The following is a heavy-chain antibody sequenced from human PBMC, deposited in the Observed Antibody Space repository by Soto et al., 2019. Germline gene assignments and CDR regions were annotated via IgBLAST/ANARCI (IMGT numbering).Heavy chain of an antibody. CDR1: GYSFTSYW. CDR3: ARHESYSSGWPPFDY. D-gene: IGHD6-19*01. CDR2: IDPSDSYS. Sequence: PGESLKISCKGSGYSFTSYWISWVRQVPGKGLEWMGRIDPSDSYSNYSPSFQGHVTISADKSISTAYLQWSSLKASDTAMYYCARHESYSSGWPPFDYWGQGTLVTVSS. V-gene: IGHV5-10-1*01. J-gene: IGHJ4*02.